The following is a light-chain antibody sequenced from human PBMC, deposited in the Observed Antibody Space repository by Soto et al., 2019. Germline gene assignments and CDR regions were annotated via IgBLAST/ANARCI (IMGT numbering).Light chain of an antibody. Sequence: QSALTQPASVSGSPGQSITISCAGTSSDVGGYKYVSWYQQHPGKAPKLMISDVSDRPSGVSTRFSGSRSGNTAFLTISGLQAEDEDDYYCSSFTSSSPLYVFGTGTKLTVL. CDR3: SSFTSSSPLYV. CDR2: DVS. V-gene: IGLV2-14*01. J-gene: IGLJ1*01. CDR1: SSDVGGYKY.